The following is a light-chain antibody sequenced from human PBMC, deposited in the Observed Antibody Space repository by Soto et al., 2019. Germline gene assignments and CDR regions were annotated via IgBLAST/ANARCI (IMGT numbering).Light chain of an antibody. CDR3: QQRSNWPRT. V-gene: IGKV3-11*01. CDR1: QNISSY. CDR2: DVS. J-gene: IGKJ1*01. Sequence: EIVLPQYPATLSLSPGNRATLSCMASQNISSYLIWYQQKPGQSPRVLIYDVSNRATGIPTRFSGSGSGTDFTLTISSLETEDFAVYYCQQRSNWPRTFGQGSKVDIK.